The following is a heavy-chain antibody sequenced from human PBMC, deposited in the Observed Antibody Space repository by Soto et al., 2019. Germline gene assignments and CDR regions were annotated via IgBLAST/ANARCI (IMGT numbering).Heavy chain of an antibody. Sequence: GGSLRLSCAASGFTFSSYGMHWVRQAPGKGLEWVGRISYGRSNKSSADPVRGRFTIYRDNSKNTLSLQMNRLRDEDPAVYYCAKYFKAYAFWSVGPYGMEVWGEGARVAVAS. CDR1: GFTFSSYG. CDR2: ISYGRSNK. D-gene: IGHD3-3*01. CDR3: AKYFKAYAFWSVGPYGMEV. V-gene: IGHV3-30*18. J-gene: IGHJ6*01.